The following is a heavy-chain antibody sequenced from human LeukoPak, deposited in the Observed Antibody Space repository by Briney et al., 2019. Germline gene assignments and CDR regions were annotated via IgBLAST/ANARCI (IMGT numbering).Heavy chain of an antibody. CDR2: IWYDGSNK. V-gene: IGHV3-33*01. Sequence: GGSLRLSCAASGFTFSSYGMHWVRQAPGKGLEWVAVIWYDGSNKYYADSVKGRFTISRDNSKNTLYLQMNSLRAEDTAVYYCARLVFGDYEDYWGQGTLVTVSS. CDR3: ARLVFGDYEDY. D-gene: IGHD4-17*01. J-gene: IGHJ4*02. CDR1: GFTFSSYG.